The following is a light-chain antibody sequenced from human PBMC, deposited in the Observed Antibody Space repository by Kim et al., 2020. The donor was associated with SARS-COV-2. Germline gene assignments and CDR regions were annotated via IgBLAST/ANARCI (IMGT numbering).Light chain of an antibody. V-gene: IGLV3-1*01. CDR3: QAWDSSTVV. Sequence: VSPGKTASISCSGDKLGDKYACWYQQKPGQSPVLVIYQDSKRPSGIPERFSGSNSGNTATLTISGTQAMDEADYYCQAWDSSTVVFGGGTKLTVL. J-gene: IGLJ2*01. CDR1: KLGDKY. CDR2: QDS.